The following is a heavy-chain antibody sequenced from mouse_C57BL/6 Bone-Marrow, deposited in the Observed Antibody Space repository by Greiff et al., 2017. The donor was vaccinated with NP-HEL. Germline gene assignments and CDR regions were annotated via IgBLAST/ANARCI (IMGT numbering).Heavy chain of an antibody. Sequence: QVQLQQSGPELVKPGASVKISCKASGYAFSSSWMNWVKQRPGKGLEWIGRLYPGDGDTNYNGKFKGKATLTADKSSSTAYMQLSSLTSEDSAVYFCARGARNYDYFDCWGQGTTLTVSS. J-gene: IGHJ2*01. CDR2: LYPGDGDT. D-gene: IGHD2-1*01. CDR1: GYAFSSSW. V-gene: IGHV1-82*01. CDR3: ARGARNYDYFDC.